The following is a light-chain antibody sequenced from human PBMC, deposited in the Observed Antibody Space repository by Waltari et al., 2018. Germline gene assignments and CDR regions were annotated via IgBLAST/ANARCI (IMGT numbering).Light chain of an antibody. CDR2: DAS. V-gene: IGKV3-11*01. Sequence: SCRDSKSGSSYLDWYQQKPGQAPRLLIYDASSRATGIPARFSGSGSGTDCPLTISSLEPEDVSVYYCQQRSNWPRTFGQGTKVEI. J-gene: IGKJ1*01. CDR3: QQRSNWPRT. CDR1: KSGSSY.